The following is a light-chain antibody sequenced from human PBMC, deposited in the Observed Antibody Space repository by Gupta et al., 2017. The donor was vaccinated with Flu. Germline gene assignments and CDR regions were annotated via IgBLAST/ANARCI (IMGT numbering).Light chain of an antibody. CDR3: QQLINGHPKLT. V-gene: IGKV3-11*01. CDR2: DAS. J-gene: IGKJ4*01. CDR1: QSVSSY. Sequence: EIVLTQSPATLSLSPGERATLSCRASQSVSSYLAWYQQKPGQAPRLLIYDASNRAKGIPARCSGSGYGTDFTLTINSREPEDFEVYYCQQLINGHPKLTFGEGTKVDIK.